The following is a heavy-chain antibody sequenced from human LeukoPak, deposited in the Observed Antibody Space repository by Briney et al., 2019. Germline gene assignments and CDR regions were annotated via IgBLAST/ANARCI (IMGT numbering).Heavy chain of an antibody. CDR1: GFTFSGSA. CDR2: IRSKANSYAT. J-gene: IGHJ6*02. Sequence: PGGSLRLSCAASGFTFSGSAMHWVRQASGKGLEWVGRIRSKANSYATAYAASVKGRFTISRDDSKNTAYLQMNSLKTEDTAVYYCTWLLYGDYYYYGMDVWGQGTTVTVSS. D-gene: IGHD3/OR15-3a*01. V-gene: IGHV3-73*01. CDR3: TWLLYGDYYYYGMDV.